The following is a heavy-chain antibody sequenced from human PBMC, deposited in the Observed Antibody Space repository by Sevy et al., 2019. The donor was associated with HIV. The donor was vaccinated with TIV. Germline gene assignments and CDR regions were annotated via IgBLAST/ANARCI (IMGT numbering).Heavy chain of an antibody. V-gene: IGHV4-39*01. Sequence: SETLSLTCTVSGGSISSSSYYWGWIRQPPGKGLEWIGSIYYSGSIYYNPSLKSRVTISVDTSKNQFSLKLSSVTATDTAVYYCARQDSSVYYRYFDYWGQGTLVTVSS. D-gene: IGHD3-22*01. CDR1: GGSISSSSYY. CDR2: IYYSGSI. CDR3: ARQDSSVYYRYFDY. J-gene: IGHJ4*02.